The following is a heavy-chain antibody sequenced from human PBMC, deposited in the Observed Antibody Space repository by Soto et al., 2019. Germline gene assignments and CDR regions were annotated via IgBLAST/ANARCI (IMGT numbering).Heavy chain of an antibody. CDR1: GGSFSGYY. D-gene: IGHD2-2*01. CDR3: ARGYYEARLGQLLRYYYYYMDV. J-gene: IGHJ6*03. V-gene: IGHV4-34*01. Sequence: SETLSLTCAVYGGSFSGYYWSWIRQPPGKGLEWIGEINHSGSTNYNPSLKSRVTISVDTSKNQFSLKLSSVTAADTAVYYCARGYYEARLGQLLRYYYYYMDVWGKGTTVTVSS. CDR2: INHSGST.